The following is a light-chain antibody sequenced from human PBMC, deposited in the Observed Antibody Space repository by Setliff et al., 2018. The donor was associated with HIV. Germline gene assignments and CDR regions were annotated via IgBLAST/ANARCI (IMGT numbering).Light chain of an antibody. Sequence: QSALTQPASVSGSPGQSITISCTGTSSDIGGYNYVSWYQQHPGKAPKLMICDVSKRPSGVPDRFSASKSGNTASLTISGLQAEDEADYYCCSYAGSYNWVFGGGTK. V-gene: IGLV2-11*01. CDR3: CSYAGSYNWV. J-gene: IGLJ3*02. CDR1: SSDIGGYNY. CDR2: DVS.